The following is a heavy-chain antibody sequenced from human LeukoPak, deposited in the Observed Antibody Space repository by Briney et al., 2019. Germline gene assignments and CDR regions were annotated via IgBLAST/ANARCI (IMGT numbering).Heavy chain of an antibody. CDR1: GYSFTSYW. V-gene: IGHV5-51*01. Sequence: GESLKISRKGSGYSFTSYWIGWVRQMPGKGLEWMGIIYPGDSDTRYSPSFQGQVTISADKSISTAYLQWSSLKASDTAMYYCARHRYGITMVRGVTTPLDYWGQGTLVTVSS. CDR3: ARHRYGITMVRGVTTPLDY. CDR2: IYPGDSDT. D-gene: IGHD3-10*01. J-gene: IGHJ4*02.